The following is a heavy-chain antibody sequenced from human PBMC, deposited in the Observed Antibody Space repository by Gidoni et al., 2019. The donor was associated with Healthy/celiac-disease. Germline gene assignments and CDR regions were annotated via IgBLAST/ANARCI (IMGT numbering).Heavy chain of an antibody. CDR1: GFTFSSYA. D-gene: IGHD6-6*01. CDR2: ICGSGGST. Sequence: EVQLVESGGGLVQPGGSLRLSWAASGFTFSSYAMSWVRQVPGKGVELVAAICGSGGSTYYADSVKGRFTISRDNSKNTLYLQMNSLRAEDTAVYYCAKGRISSSYLFDYWGQGTLVTVSS. J-gene: IGHJ4*02. V-gene: IGHV3-23*04. CDR3: AKGRISSSYLFDY.